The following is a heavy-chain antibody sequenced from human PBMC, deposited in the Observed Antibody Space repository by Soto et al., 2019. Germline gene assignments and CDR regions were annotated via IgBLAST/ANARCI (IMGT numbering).Heavy chain of an antibody. CDR1: GCTFSSYA. CDR2: IIPIFDTE. Sequence: QVQLVQSGAEVKKPGSSVKVSCKASGCTFSSYAISWVRQAPGQGLEWMGGIIPIFDTENYAHKFQGRVTITADECTSPDYMELSSLSSEDTAGDYCASYYDSSGYYRTSYFDYWGQGTLVTVS. V-gene: IGHV1-69*01. J-gene: IGHJ4*02. D-gene: IGHD3-22*01. CDR3: ASYYDSSGYYRTSYFDY.